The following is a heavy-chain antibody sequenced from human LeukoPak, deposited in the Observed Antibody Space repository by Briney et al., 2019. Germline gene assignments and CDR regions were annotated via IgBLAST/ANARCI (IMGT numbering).Heavy chain of an antibody. Sequence: GGSLRLSCVVSGFTFSSYDMHWVRQAPGKGLEWVAVISYDGSSKYYADSVKGRFIISRDNSKNTVYLQMNSLRVEDTAIYYCAKDLRPDGVDNFDHWGQGILVTVSS. J-gene: IGHJ4*02. CDR1: GFTFSSYD. CDR2: ISYDGSSK. D-gene: IGHD2-8*01. V-gene: IGHV3-30*18. CDR3: AKDLRPDGVDNFDH.